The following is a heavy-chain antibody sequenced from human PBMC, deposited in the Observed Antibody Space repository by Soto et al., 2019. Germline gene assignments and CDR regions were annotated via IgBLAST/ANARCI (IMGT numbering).Heavy chain of an antibody. CDR2: IYTAGGT. J-gene: IGHJ5*02. CDR1: GFTVSNTY. Sequence: EVQLVETGGGLIQPGGSLRLSCAASGFTVSNTYMTWVRQPPGKGLECVSVIYTAGGTNYADSVKGRFIISRDNSKNTLYLQMNSLRAEDTAVYYCARALPVAKGGFDPWGQGTLVTLSS. D-gene: IGHD2-2*01. CDR3: ARALPVAKGGFDP. V-gene: IGHV3-53*02.